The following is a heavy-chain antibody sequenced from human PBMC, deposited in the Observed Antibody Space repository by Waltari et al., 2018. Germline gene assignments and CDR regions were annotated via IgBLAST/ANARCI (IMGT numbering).Heavy chain of an antibody. Sequence: EVQLVESGGGLVQPGGSLRLPVAVSVFTFSSYGMNWVRQAPGKGLEWISYISGSGTTIYYADSVKGRFTISRDDAENSLYLQMNSLRAEDTALYYCARRFDSWGQGTRVTVSS. CDR3: ARRFDS. V-gene: IGHV3-48*03. CDR2: ISGSGTTI. J-gene: IGHJ4*02. CDR1: VFTFSSYG.